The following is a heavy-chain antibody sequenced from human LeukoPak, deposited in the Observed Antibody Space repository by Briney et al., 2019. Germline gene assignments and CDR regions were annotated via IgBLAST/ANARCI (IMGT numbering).Heavy chain of an antibody. CDR2: INHSGST. Sequence: PSETLSLTCAVYGGSFSGYYWGWIRQPPGKGLEWIGEINHSGSTNYNPSLKSRVTISVDTSKNQFSLKLSSVTAADTAVYYCARPHYGAFDYWGQGTLVTVSS. V-gene: IGHV4-34*01. CDR3: ARPHYGAFDY. J-gene: IGHJ4*02. CDR1: GGSFSGYY. D-gene: IGHD4-17*01.